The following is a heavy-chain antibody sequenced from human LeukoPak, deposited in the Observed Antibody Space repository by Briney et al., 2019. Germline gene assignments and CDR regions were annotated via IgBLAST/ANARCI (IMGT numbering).Heavy chain of an antibody. CDR1: GFTFDDYA. J-gene: IGHJ4*02. V-gene: IGHV3-43*02. D-gene: IGHD3-22*01. CDR2: ISGDGGST. CDR3: AKDVYYDSSGYPTGNFFDY. Sequence: GGSLRLSSAASGFTFDDYAMHWVRQAPGKGLEWVSLISGDGGSTYYADSVKGRFTISRDNSKNSLYLQMNSLRTEDTALYYCAKDVYYDSSGYPTGNFFDYWGQGTLVTVSS.